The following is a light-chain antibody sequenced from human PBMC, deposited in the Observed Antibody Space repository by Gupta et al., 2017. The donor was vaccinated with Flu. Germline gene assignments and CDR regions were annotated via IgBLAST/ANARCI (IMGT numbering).Light chain of an antibody. Sequence: AILALSAGDTAIRSCRTSQNVAESLAWYQQKGGQAPRLLIYDASQRATGIPDRFSGSGSGTDFTLTISSLEPADFAVYYCLQRASWPRFTFGPGT. V-gene: IGKV3-11*01. J-gene: IGKJ3*01. CDR2: DAS. CDR3: LQRASWPRFT. CDR1: QNVAES.